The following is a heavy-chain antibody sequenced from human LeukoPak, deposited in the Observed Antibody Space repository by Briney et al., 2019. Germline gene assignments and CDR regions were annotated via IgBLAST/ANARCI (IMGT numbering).Heavy chain of an antibody. D-gene: IGHD1-26*01. CDR1: GASISSGGYY. V-gene: IGHV4-31*02. CDR2: IAFSCTT. Sequence: SGTLSLTCLVSGASISSGGYYWSWIRQDPEKGVEWIGYIAFSCTTMYTPSLESRVTISADTSHNPFSLKLSSVTAADTAVYYCARISGSRFRLFDYWGQGSLVSVSS. J-gene: IGHJ4*02. CDR3: ARISGSRFRLFDY.